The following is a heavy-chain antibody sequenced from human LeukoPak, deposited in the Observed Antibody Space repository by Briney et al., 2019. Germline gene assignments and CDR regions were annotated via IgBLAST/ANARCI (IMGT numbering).Heavy chain of an antibody. J-gene: IGHJ4*02. V-gene: IGHV3-48*02. CDR2: INSSSSII. CDR1: GLSLKSYR. CDR3: ARVNDATGSMGY. Sequence: PGGSVTLLCGLCGLSLKSYRVMGVRQAPGEGLEWVSYINSSSSIIYYADSVKGRFTISRDNGKNSLYLQMNSLRDEDTAVYYCARVNDATGSMGYWGQGTLVTVSS. D-gene: IGHD3-9*01.